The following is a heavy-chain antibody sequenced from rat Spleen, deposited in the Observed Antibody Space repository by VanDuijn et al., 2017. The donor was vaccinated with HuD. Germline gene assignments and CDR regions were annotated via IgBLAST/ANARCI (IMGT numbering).Heavy chain of an antibody. CDR3: AKTHTMGSRFAY. Sequence: EVQLVESGGGLVQPGKSLKLSCAASGFTFSDYHMAWVRQAPTKGLEWVASISYDDGSTHYRDSVKGRFTFSRDNARGTLYLQMDSLRSEDTATYYCAKTHTMGSRFAYWGQGTLVTVSS. J-gene: IGHJ3*01. CDR2: ISYDDGST. CDR1: GFTFSDYH. V-gene: IGHV5-20*01. D-gene: IGHD1-9*01.